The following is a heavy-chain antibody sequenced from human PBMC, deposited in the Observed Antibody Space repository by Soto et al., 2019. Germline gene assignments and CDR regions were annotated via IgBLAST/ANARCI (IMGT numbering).Heavy chain of an antibody. CDR1: GGSISSSSYY. CDR3: ARDQGPTYYYGSGSQTYYYYYGMDV. Sequence: PSETLSLTCTVSGGSISSSSYYWGWIRQPPGKGLEWIGSIYYSGSTYYNPSLKSRVTISVDTSKNQFSLKLSSVTASDTAVYYCARDQGPTYYYGSGSQTYYYYYGMDVWGQGTTVT. J-gene: IGHJ6*02. D-gene: IGHD3-10*01. V-gene: IGHV4-39*02. CDR2: IYYSGST.